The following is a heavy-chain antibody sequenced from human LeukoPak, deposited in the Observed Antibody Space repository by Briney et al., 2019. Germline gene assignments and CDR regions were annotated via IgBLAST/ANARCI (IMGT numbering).Heavy chain of an antibody. V-gene: IGHV6-1*01. CDR3: ARRRKHEHAFDI. Sequence: SQTLSLTCAISGDSVSSNSAACNWIRQSPSRGLEWLGRTYYRSKWYNDYAVSVKSRITLNPDTSKNQFSLQLNSVTPEDTAVYYCARRRKHEHAFDIWGQGTMVTVSS. J-gene: IGHJ3*02. CDR2: TYYRSKWYN. CDR1: GDSVSSNSAA.